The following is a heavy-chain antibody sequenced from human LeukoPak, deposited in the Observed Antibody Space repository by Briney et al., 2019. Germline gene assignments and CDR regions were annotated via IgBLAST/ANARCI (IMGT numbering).Heavy chain of an antibody. D-gene: IGHD1-26*01. CDR2: INHSGST. CDR3: ARGPMTVGASPFDY. J-gene: IGHJ4*02. CDR1: GGSFSGYY. Sequence: PSETLSLTCAVYGGSFSGYYWSWIRQPPGKGLEWIGEINHSGSTNYNPSHKSRVTISVDTSKNQFSLKLSSVTAADTAVYYCARGPMTVGASPFDYWGQGTLVTVSS. V-gene: IGHV4-34*01.